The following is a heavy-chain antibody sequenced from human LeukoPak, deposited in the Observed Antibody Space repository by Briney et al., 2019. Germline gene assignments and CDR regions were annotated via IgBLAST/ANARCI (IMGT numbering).Heavy chain of an antibody. CDR3: ARMAYGYDP. J-gene: IGHJ5*02. V-gene: IGHV1-2*02. Sequence: ASVKVSCKASGYIFTGYYIHWVRQAPGQGLEWLGWINPNSGGTNYAQKFQGRVTTTRDTSISAAYMELSRLTSDDTAVYYCARMAYGYDPWGQGTLVTVSS. CDR2: INPNSGGT. CDR1: GYIFTGYY. D-gene: IGHD5-24*01.